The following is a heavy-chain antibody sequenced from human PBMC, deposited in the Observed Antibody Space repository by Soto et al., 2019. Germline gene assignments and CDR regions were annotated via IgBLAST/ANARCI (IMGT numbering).Heavy chain of an antibody. CDR3: AREYYDSSVGDIHFDY. J-gene: IGHJ4*02. V-gene: IGHV4-59*01. CDR1: GGSISSYY. Sequence: SETLSLTCTVSGGSISSYYWSWIRQPPGKGLEWIGYIYYSGSTNYNPSLKSRVTISVDTSKNQFSLKLSSVTAADTAVYYCAREYYDSSVGDIHFDYWGQGTLVTVSS. D-gene: IGHD3-22*01. CDR2: IYYSGST.